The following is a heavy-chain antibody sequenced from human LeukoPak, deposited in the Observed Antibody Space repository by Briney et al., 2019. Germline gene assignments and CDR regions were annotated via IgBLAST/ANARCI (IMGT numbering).Heavy chain of an antibody. J-gene: IGHJ4*02. V-gene: IGHV1-69*05. Sequence: ASVKVSCKASGGTFSSYAISWVRQAPGQGLEWMGGIIPIFGTANYAQKFQGRATVTRDTSTSTVHMELSGLRSEDTAVYYCARDQEGFDYWGQGTLVTVSS. CDR3: ARDQEGFDY. CDR1: GGTFSSYA. CDR2: IIPIFGTA.